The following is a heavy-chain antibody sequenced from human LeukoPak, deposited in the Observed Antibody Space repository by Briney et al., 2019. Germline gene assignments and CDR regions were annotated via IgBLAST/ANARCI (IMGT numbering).Heavy chain of an antibody. Sequence: KPSQTLSLTCTVSGGSISSGDYYWSWIRQPPGKGLEWIGYIYYSGSTYYNPSLKSRVTISVDTSKNQFSLKLSSVTAADTAVYYCARVGSGSYGGHFDYWGQGTLVTVSS. CDR2: IYYSGST. D-gene: IGHD1-26*01. J-gene: IGHJ4*02. CDR1: GGSISSGDYY. V-gene: IGHV4-30-4*01. CDR3: ARVGSGSYGGHFDY.